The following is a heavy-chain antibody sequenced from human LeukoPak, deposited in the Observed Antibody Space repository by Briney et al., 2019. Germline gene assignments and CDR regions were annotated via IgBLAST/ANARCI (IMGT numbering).Heavy chain of an antibody. Sequence: KPGGSLRLSCAASGFTFRSYSMNWVRQAPGKGLEWVSSSSSSTSTYIYYADSVKGRFTISRDNAKNSQYLQMNSLRAEDTAVYYCARVGEDAFDIWGQGTMVTVSS. CDR3: ARVGEDAFDI. D-gene: IGHD2-21*01. J-gene: IGHJ3*02. V-gene: IGHV3-21*01. CDR1: GFTFRSYS. CDR2: SSSSTSTYI.